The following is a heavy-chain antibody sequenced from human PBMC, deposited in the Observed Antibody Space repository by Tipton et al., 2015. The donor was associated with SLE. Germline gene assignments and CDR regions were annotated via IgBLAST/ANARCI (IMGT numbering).Heavy chain of an antibody. CDR2: IYSGDGRT. CDR1: GDSFISSG. J-gene: IGHJ4*02. V-gene: IGHV3-23*03. Sequence: LSLTCTVSGDSFISSGFFWGWIRQAPGKGLEWVSTIYSGDGRTYYADSVKGRFTISRDNTRNTVFLLMNSLGAEDTALYYCAKGRFLYDSSGFPHYFDSWGQGALVIVSS. CDR3: AKGRFLYDSSGFPHYFDS. D-gene: IGHD3-22*01.